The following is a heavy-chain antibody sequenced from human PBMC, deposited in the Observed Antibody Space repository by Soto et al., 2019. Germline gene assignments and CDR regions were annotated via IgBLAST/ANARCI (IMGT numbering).Heavy chain of an antibody. J-gene: IGHJ6*02. CDR1: GGTFSSYT. CDR2: IIPILGIA. D-gene: IGHD6-19*01. V-gene: IGHV1-69*02. CDR3: AIAVAGTPGMDV. Sequence: QVQLVQSGAEVKKPGSSVKVSCKASGGTFSSYTISWVRQAPGQGLEWMGRIIPILGIANYAQKFQGRVTITAEKTTGTAYMGLGSLRSEDTGGYYWAIAVAGTPGMDVWGQGTTVTVSS.